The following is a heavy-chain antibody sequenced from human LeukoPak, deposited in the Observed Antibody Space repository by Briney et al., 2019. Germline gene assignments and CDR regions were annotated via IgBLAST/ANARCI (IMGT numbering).Heavy chain of an antibody. CDR2: ISGSGTNT. V-gene: IGHV3-23*01. Sequence: GGSLRLSCAASGFTLSNYAMNWVRQAPGKGLEWVSSISGSGTNTYYADSVKGRFTISRDNSKNTLYLQVNSLRAEDTAVYYCAKGGKWDVTPFDYWGQGTLVTVSS. CDR3: AKGGKWDVTPFDY. J-gene: IGHJ4*02. D-gene: IGHD1-26*01. CDR1: GFTLSNYA.